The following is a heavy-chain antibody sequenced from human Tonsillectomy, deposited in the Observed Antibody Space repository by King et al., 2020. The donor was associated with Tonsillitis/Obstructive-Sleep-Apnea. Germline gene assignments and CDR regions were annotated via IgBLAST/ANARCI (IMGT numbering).Heavy chain of an antibody. CDR2: ISAYNGDT. D-gene: IGHD3-22*01. Sequence: QLVQSGAEVKKPGASVKVSCKASGYSFTSYGISWVRQAPGQGLEWMGWISAYNGDTNYAQNLQGRVTMTTDTSTSTDYMELRSLRSDDTAVYYCARDSRSNYFVSSAYYSFAYWGQGTLVTVSS. J-gene: IGHJ4*02. CDR3: ARDSRSNYFVSSAYYSFAY. V-gene: IGHV1-18*01. CDR1: GYSFTSYG.